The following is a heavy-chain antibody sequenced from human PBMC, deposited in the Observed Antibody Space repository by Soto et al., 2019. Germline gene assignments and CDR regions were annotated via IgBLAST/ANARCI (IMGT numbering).Heavy chain of an antibody. Sequence: GGSLRLSCAASGFTFSTYGTHWVRQAPGKGLEWVALISYDGTNKNYADSVKGRFTISRDNSKNTLYLQMNTLRAEDTAVYYCAKTTDRSGYYSRFDYWGQGTLVTVSS. CDR1: GFTFSTYG. CDR2: ISYDGTNK. CDR3: AKTTDRSGYYSRFDY. D-gene: IGHD3-22*01. V-gene: IGHV3-30*18. J-gene: IGHJ4*02.